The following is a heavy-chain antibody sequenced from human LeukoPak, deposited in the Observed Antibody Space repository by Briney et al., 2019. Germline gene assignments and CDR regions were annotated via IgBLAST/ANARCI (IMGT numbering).Heavy chain of an antibody. CDR3: AQGWFYGSGSYYTHFDY. Sequence: GGSLRLSCAASGFTFSSCAMSWVRQAPGKGLEWVSAISGSGGSTYYADSVKGRFTISTDNSKNTLYLQTNSLGAEDTAVYYCAQGWFYGSGSYYTHFDYWGQGTLVTVSS. CDR2: ISGSGGST. D-gene: IGHD3-10*01. CDR1: GFTFSSCA. V-gene: IGHV3-23*01. J-gene: IGHJ4*02.